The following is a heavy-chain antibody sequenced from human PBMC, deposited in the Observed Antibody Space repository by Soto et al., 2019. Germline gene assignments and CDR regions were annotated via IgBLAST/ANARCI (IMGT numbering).Heavy chain of an antibody. CDR2: ISAYNGNT. CDR3: ARAAESINWNHWDAHYYDSSGYSWFDY. J-gene: IGHJ4*02. Sequence: ASVKVSCKASGYTFTSYGISWVRQAPGQGLEWMGWISAYNGNTNYAQKLQGRVTMTTDTSTSTAYMELRSLRSDDTAVYYCARAAESINWNHWDAHYYDSSGYSWFDYWGQGTLVTVSS. CDR1: GYTFTSYG. D-gene: IGHD3-22*01. V-gene: IGHV1-18*04.